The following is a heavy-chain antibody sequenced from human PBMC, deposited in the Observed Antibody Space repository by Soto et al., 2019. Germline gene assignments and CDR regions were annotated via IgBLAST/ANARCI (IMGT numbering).Heavy chain of an antibody. D-gene: IGHD3-16*01. J-gene: IGHJ4*02. Sequence: LSLTCTVSGGSISSYYWSWIRQPPGKGLEWIGYIYYSGSTNYNPSLKSRVTISVDTSKNQFSLKLSSVTAADTSVYYCARAWGEAFDYWGQGTLVTVSS. CDR3: ARAWGEAFDY. CDR1: GGSISSYY. V-gene: IGHV4-59*01. CDR2: IYYSGST.